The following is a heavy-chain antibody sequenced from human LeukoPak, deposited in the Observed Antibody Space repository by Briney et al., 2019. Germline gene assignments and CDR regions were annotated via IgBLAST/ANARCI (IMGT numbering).Heavy chain of an antibody. J-gene: IGHJ4*02. V-gene: IGHV4-59*01. D-gene: IGHD6-19*01. Sequence: SETPALTCTVSGGSISSYYWSWIRQPPGKGPEWIGYIYYSGSTNYNPPLKSRVTISVDTSKNQFSLKLSSVTAADTAVYYCARESTVAGTGIDYWGQGTLVTVSS. CDR3: ARESTVAGTGIDY. CDR1: GGSISSYY. CDR2: IYYSGST.